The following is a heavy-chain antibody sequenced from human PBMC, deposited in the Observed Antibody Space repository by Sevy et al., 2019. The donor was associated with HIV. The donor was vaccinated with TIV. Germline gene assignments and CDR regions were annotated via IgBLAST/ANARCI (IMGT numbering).Heavy chain of an antibody. D-gene: IGHD6-19*01. Sequence: GGSLRLSCAASGFTFRSFEMNWVRQAPGKGLEWVSYISSSGDTTDYTDSVKGRFTISRDNSKNTLYLQMNSLRPEDTAVYYCARSVLAVAGSYGMDVWGQGTTVTVSS. CDR2: ISSSGDTT. V-gene: IGHV3-48*03. CDR3: ARSVLAVAGSYGMDV. CDR1: GFTFRSFE. J-gene: IGHJ6*02.